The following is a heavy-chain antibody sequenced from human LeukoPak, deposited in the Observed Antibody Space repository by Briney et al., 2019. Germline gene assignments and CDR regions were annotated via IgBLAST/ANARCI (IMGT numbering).Heavy chain of an antibody. V-gene: IGHV4-39*07. CDR1: GGSISSSSYY. CDR2: IYYSGST. CDR3: ARDPIHRDDYNAD. J-gene: IGHJ4*02. Sequence: SETLSLTCTVSGGSISSSSYYWGWIRQPPGKGLEWIGSIYYSGSTNYNPSLKSRVTISIDTSKNRMSLKLISVTAADTAVYYCARDPIHRDDYNADWGQGALVSVSS. D-gene: IGHD5-24*01.